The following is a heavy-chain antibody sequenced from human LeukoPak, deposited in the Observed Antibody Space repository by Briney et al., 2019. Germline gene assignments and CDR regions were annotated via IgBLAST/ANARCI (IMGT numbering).Heavy chain of an antibody. CDR3: ARDNMGYDM. Sequence: GGSLRLSCAASGFTFSTYSINWVRQAPGKGLEWLSYISGSSTTIYYADSVKGRFTISRDNVKNSPYLQMNSLRVEDTAVYYCARDNMGYDMWGQGTMVTVSS. CDR1: GFTFSTYS. V-gene: IGHV3-48*01. CDR2: ISGSSTTI. J-gene: IGHJ3*02. D-gene: IGHD5-12*01.